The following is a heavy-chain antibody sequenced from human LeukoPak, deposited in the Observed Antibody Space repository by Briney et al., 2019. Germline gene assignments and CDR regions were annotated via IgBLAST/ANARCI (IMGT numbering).Heavy chain of an antibody. CDR1: GFTFSSYA. Sequence: GGSLRLSCAASGFTFSSYAMSWVRQAPGKGLEWVSAISGSGGSTYYADSVKGRFTISRDNSKNTLYLQMNSLRAEDTAAYYCASPGIVVVTAAGAFDIWGQGTMVTVSS. CDR2: ISGSGGST. D-gene: IGHD2-21*02. J-gene: IGHJ3*02. V-gene: IGHV3-23*01. CDR3: ASPGIVVVTAAGAFDI.